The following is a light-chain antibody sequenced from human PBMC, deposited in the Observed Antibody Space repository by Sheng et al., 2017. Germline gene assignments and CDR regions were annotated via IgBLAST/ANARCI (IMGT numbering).Light chain of an antibody. J-gene: IGLJ2*01. CDR1: RLGDKY. Sequence: SYELTQPPSVSVSPGQTATITCSGDRLGDKYASWYQQRPGRSPVLVIYQDNKRPSGIPERFSGSNSGNTATLTISGTQATDEADYYCQAWDSSIFVVFGGGTRLTVL. V-gene: IGLV3-1*01. CDR3: QAWDSSIFVV. CDR2: QDN.